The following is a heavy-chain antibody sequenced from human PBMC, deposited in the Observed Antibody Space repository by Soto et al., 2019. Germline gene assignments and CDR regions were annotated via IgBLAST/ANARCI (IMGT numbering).Heavy chain of an antibody. V-gene: IGHV1-69*01. Sequence: QVQLVQSGAGVKKPGSSVKVSCKASGGSFSSYAISWVRQAPGQGLEWMGGIIPIFGTANYAQKFQGRVTITADESTSTAYMELSSLRSEDTAVYYCARDNIDTAMVYYGMDVWGQGTTVTVSS. CDR2: IIPIFGTA. CDR1: GGSFSSYA. J-gene: IGHJ6*02. CDR3: ARDNIDTAMVYYGMDV. D-gene: IGHD5-18*01.